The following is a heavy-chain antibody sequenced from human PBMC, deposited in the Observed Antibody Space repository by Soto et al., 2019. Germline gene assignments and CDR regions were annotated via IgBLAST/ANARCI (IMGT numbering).Heavy chain of an antibody. Sequence: EVQLVESGGGLVQPGRSLRLSCAASGFTFDDYAMHWVRQAPGKGLEWVSGISWNSGSIGYADSVKGRFTISRDNAKNSLYLQMNSLRAEDTALYYCAKDSGSYYWYFDLWGRGTLVTVSS. CDR3: AKDSGSYYWYFDL. CDR1: GFTFDDYA. J-gene: IGHJ2*01. V-gene: IGHV3-9*01. D-gene: IGHD1-26*01. CDR2: ISWNSGSI.